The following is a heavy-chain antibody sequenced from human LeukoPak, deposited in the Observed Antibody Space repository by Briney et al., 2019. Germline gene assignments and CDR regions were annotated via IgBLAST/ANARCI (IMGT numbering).Heavy chain of an antibody. J-gene: IGHJ4*02. CDR3: AGGGYDFWSGYPSRYFDY. CDR2: SIPIFGRA. Sequence: SSVKVSCKASVGTFSSYAISWVRQAPGQGLEWMGGSIPIFGRANYAQKFQGRVTITADEYTSTAYMELSSLRSEDTAVYYCAGGGYDFWSGYPSRYFDYWGQGTLVTVSS. CDR1: VGTFSSYA. D-gene: IGHD3-3*01. V-gene: IGHV1-69*01.